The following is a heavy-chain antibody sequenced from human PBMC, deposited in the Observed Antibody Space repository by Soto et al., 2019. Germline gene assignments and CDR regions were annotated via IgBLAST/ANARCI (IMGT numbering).Heavy chain of an antibody. D-gene: IGHD2-2*02. V-gene: IGHV3-23*01. CDR1: VLYFSTYA. Sequence: RLSCAASVLYFSTYAMIWVRPAPGKGLEWVSAISGSGGSTYYADPVKGRFTISRDNSKNTLYLQMNSLRAEGTAVHYCARGLGYCSSTSCYIWFDYWGQGTLVTVSS. J-gene: IGHJ4*02. CDR3: ARGLGYCSSTSCYIWFDY. CDR2: ISGSGGST.